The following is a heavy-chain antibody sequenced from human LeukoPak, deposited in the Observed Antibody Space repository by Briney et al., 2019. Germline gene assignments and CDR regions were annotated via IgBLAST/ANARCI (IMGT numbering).Heavy chain of an antibody. Sequence: ASVKVSCKASGYTFTSYGISWVRQAPGQGLEWMGWISAYNGNTNYAQKLQGRVTMTTDTSTSTAYMELRSLRSDDTAVYYCARDRLGYCSSTSCAYYYYGMDVWGQGTTATVSS. CDR1: GYTFTSYG. D-gene: IGHD2-2*01. CDR2: ISAYNGNT. V-gene: IGHV1-18*01. CDR3: ARDRLGYCSSTSCAYYYYGMDV. J-gene: IGHJ6*02.